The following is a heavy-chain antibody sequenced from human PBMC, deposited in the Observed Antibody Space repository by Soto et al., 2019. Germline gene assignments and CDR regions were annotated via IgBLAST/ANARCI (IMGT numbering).Heavy chain of an antibody. J-gene: IGHJ6*02. CDR1: GYTFTSYG. Sequence: ASVKVSCKASGYTFTSYGISWVRQAPGQGLEWMGWISAYNGNTNYAQKLQGRVTMTTDTSTSTAYMELRSLRSDDTAVYYCARGSLQRSDTDYYYYGMDVWGQGTTVTVSS. CDR3: ARGSLQRSDTDYYYYGMDV. CDR2: ISAYNGNT. V-gene: IGHV1-18*01. D-gene: IGHD5-18*01.